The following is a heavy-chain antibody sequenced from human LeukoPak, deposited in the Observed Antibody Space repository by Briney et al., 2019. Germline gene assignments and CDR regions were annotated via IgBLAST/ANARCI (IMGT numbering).Heavy chain of an antibody. CDR1: GFTFSSYG. V-gene: IGHV3-33*01. D-gene: IGHD3-9*01. Sequence: GRSLRLTCAASGFTFSSYGMHWVRQAPGKGLEWVAVIWYDGSNKYYADSVKGRFTISRDNSKNTLYLQMNSLRAEDTAVYYCARGHIRAPNLYYDILTGYYSYYFDYWGQGTLVTVSS. CDR2: IWYDGSNK. J-gene: IGHJ4*02. CDR3: ARGHIRAPNLYYDILTGYYSYYFDY.